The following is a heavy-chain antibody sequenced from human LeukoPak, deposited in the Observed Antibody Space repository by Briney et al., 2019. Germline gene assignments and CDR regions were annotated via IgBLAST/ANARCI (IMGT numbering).Heavy chain of an antibody. CDR1: GFTVSSNY. Sequence: GGSLRLSCAASGFTVSSNYMSWVRQAPGKGLEWVSSISSSSSYIYYADSVKGRFTISRDNAKNSLYLQMNSLRAEDTAVYYCARTYSRTAQRSDYYYYYYMDVWGKGTTVTVSS. CDR3: ARTYSRTAQRSDYYYYYYMDV. CDR2: ISSSSSYI. V-gene: IGHV3-21*01. D-gene: IGHD6-13*01. J-gene: IGHJ6*03.